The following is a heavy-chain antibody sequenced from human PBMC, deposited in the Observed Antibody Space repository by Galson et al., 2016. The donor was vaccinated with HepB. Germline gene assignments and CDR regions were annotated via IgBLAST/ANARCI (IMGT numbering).Heavy chain of an antibody. CDR2: ISYDGSSE. CDR1: GFTFSNFD. J-gene: IGHJ4*02. Sequence: SLRLSCAASGFTFSNFDMHWVRQAPGKGLDWVAVISYDGSSEYYADSVRGRFPISRDNSKNTVYLQMNSLRADDTAVYYCARAYLLYCTTTSCYFDYWGQGTLVTVSS. D-gene: IGHD2-2*01. CDR3: ARAYLLYCTTTSCYFDY. V-gene: IGHV3-30*03.